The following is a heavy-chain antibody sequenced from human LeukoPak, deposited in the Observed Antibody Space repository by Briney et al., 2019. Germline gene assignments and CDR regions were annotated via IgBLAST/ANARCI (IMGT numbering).Heavy chain of an antibody. V-gene: IGHV1-46*01. Sequence: ASVKVSCKASGYTFTSYYMHWVRQAPGQGLEWMGIINPSGGSTSYAQKFQGRVTMTRDMSTSTVYMELSSLRSEDTAVYYCARVRPSYGPFGHWGQGTLVTVSS. CDR2: INPSGGST. CDR1: GYTFTSYY. D-gene: IGHD5-18*01. CDR3: ARVRPSYGPFGH. J-gene: IGHJ4*02.